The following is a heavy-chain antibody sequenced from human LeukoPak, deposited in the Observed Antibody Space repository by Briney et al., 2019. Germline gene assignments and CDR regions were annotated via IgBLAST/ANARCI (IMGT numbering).Heavy chain of an antibody. V-gene: IGHV4-39*01. D-gene: IGHD3-3*01. CDR1: GGSVSSRSYY. CDR2: IYYSGNT. Sequence: SETLSLACSVSGGSVSSRSYYWGWIRQPPGKGLDWIASIYYSGNTHYNPSLKSRVTISVDTSKNQFSLKVSSVTAADTAVYYCARHENDFWSAFDYWGQGTLVTVSS. J-gene: IGHJ4*02. CDR3: ARHENDFWSAFDY.